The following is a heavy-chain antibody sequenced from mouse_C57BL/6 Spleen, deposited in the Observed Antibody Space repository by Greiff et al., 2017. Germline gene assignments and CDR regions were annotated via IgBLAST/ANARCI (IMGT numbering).Heavy chain of an antibody. J-gene: IGHJ3*01. Sequence: EVQRVESGGGLVKPGGSLKLSCAASGFTFSDYGMHWVRQAPEKGLEWVAYISSGSSTIYYADTVKGRFTISRDNAKNTLFLQMTSLRSEDTAMYYCASPDYDWFAYWGQGTLVTVSA. CDR2: ISSGSSTI. D-gene: IGHD2-4*01. V-gene: IGHV5-17*01. CDR1: GFTFSDYG. CDR3: ASPDYDWFAY.